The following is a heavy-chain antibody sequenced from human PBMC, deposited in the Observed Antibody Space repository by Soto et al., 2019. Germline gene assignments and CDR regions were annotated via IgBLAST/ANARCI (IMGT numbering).Heavy chain of an antibody. CDR3: ARGRYGDY. J-gene: IGHJ4*02. Sequence: QVHLVQSGAEVKKPGASVKVSCKGSGYTFTSYGITWVRQAPGQGLEWMGWISAYNGNTDYAQRLQGRVTVTRDPSTSTAYMELRSLRSDDTAVYYCARGRYGDYWGQGALVTVSS. CDR2: ISAYNGNT. V-gene: IGHV1-18*01. CDR1: GYTFTSYG. D-gene: IGHD1-1*01.